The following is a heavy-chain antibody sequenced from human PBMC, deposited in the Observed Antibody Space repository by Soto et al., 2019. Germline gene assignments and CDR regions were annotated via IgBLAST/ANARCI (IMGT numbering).Heavy chain of an antibody. CDR3: AKDLTNWNDVWGPPDAFDI. J-gene: IGHJ3*02. Sequence: QVQLVESGGGVVQPGRSLRLSCAASGFTFSSYGMHWVRQAPGKGLEWVAVISYDGSNKYYADSVKGRFTISRDNSKNTLYLQMNSLRAEDTAVYYCAKDLTNWNDVWGPPDAFDIWGQGTMVTVSS. CDR1: GFTFSSYG. V-gene: IGHV3-30*18. D-gene: IGHD1-1*01. CDR2: ISYDGSNK.